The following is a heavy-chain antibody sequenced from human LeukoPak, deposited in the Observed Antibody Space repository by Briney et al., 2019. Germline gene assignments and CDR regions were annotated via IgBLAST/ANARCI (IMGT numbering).Heavy chain of an antibody. CDR1: GFTFSSYG. V-gene: IGHV3-33*06. Sequence: QPGRSLRLSCAASGFTFSSYGMHGVRQAPGKGLEWVAVIWYEGSNKYYADSVKGRFTISRDNSKNTLYLQMNSLRAEDTAVYYCAKDTTGGAFDIWGQGTMVTVSS. CDR2: IWYEGSNK. J-gene: IGHJ3*02. CDR3: AKDTTGGAFDI. D-gene: IGHD4-17*01.